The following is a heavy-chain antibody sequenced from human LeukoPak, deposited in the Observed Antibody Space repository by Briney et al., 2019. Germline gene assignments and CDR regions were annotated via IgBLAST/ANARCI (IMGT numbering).Heavy chain of an antibody. Sequence: PGGSLRLSCAASGFTFSSYAMSWVRRAPGKGLEWVSAISGSGGSTYYADSVKGRFTISRDNSKNTLYLQMNSLRAEDTAVYYCAKGLNKRYYYGMDVWGQGTTVTVSS. D-gene: IGHD3-16*01. CDR3: AKGLNKRYYYGMDV. CDR1: GFTFSSYA. CDR2: ISGSGGST. V-gene: IGHV3-23*01. J-gene: IGHJ6*02.